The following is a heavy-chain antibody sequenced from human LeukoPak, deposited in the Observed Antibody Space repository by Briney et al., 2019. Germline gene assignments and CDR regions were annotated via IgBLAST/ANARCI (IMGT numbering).Heavy chain of an antibody. CDR3: ARTYCSGGSCYPDYYYGMDV. Sequence: SETLSLTCAAYGGSFSGYYWSWIRQPPGKGLEWIGEINHSGSTNYNPSLKSRVTISVDTSKNQFSLKLSSVTAADTAVYYCARTYCSGGSCYPDYYYGMDVWGQGTTVTVSS. CDR1: GGSFSGYY. V-gene: IGHV4-34*01. CDR2: INHSGST. D-gene: IGHD2-15*01. J-gene: IGHJ6*02.